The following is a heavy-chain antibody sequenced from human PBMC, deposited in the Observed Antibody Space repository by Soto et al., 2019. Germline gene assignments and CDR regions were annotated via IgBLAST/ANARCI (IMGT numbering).Heavy chain of an antibody. CDR1: GGTFSSYT. J-gene: IGHJ4*02. D-gene: IGHD2-15*01. CDR3: ASPQCSGGSCYEFGY. CDR2: IIPILGIA. V-gene: IGHV1-69*02. Sequence: SVKVSCKASGGTFSSYTISWVRQAPGQGLEWMGRIIPILGIANYAQKFQGRVTITADKSTSTAYMELRSLRSEDTAVYYCASPQCSGGSCYEFGYWGQGTLVTVPS.